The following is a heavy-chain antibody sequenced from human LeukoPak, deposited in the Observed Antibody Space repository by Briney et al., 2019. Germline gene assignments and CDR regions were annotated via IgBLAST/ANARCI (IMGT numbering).Heavy chain of an antibody. CDR3: ARDAPSSGWYVPGFDP. V-gene: IGHV4-4*07. J-gene: IGHJ5*02. Sequence: SETLSLTCTVSGGSISSYYWSWIRQPAGKGLEWIGRIYTSGSTNYNPSLKSRDTMSVDTSKNQFSLKLSSVTAADTAVYYCARDAPSSGWYVPGFDPWGQGTLVTVSS. CDR2: IYTSGST. D-gene: IGHD6-19*01. CDR1: GGSISSYY.